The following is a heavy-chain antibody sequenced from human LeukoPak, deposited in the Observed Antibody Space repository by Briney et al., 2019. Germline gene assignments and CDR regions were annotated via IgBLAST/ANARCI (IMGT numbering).Heavy chain of an antibody. CDR1: GFIFSSYG. V-gene: IGHV3-30*02. D-gene: IGHD6-19*01. J-gene: IGHJ4*02. Sequence: QAGGSLRLSCAASGFIFSSYGMHWVRQAPGKGLEWVAFIRYDGSNKYYADSVKGRFTISRDNSKNTLYLQMNSLRAEDTAVYYCAKDYEYSSGWYWDYWGQGTLVTVSS. CDR2: IRYDGSNK. CDR3: AKDYEYSSGWYWDY.